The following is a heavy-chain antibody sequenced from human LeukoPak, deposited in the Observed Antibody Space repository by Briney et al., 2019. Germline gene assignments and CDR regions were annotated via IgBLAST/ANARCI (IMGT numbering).Heavy chain of an antibody. D-gene: IGHD5-18*01. V-gene: IGHV4-61*01. CDR2: IYYSGST. J-gene: IGHJ4*02. CDR1: GGSVSSGSYY. CDR3: AREDTAMGIDY. Sequence: SETLSLTCTVSGGSVSSGSYYWSWIRQPPGKGLEWIGYIYYSGSTTYNPSLKSLVTISVDTSKNQFSLKLSSVTAADTAVYYCAREDTAMGIDYWGQGTLVTVSS.